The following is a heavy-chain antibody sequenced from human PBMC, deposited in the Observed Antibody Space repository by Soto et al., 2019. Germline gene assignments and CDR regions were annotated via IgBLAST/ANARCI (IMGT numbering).Heavy chain of an antibody. Sequence: VQLVESGGGVVQPGTSLRLSCAASGFTFSGYAMHWVRQAPGKGLEWVAFISYDGSDKFYADSVKGRFTISRDNSKNTLYLQMNSLRPEDTAVYYCARERDSFDDWGQGTLVTVSS. CDR3: ARERDSFDD. CDR1: GFTFSGYA. V-gene: IGHV3-30-3*01. D-gene: IGHD3-22*01. CDR2: ISYDGSDK. J-gene: IGHJ4*02.